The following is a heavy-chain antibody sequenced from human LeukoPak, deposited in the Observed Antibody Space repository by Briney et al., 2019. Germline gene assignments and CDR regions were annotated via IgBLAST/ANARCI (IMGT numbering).Heavy chain of an antibody. CDR1: GYTFTYYY. CDR2: IDPKSGGT. V-gene: IGHV1-2*02. Sequence: ASVKVSCKASGYTFTYYYIHWVRQAPGQGLEWMGWIDPKSGGTNYAQKFQGRVTMTRDTSISTAYMELSGLRSDDTAVYYCAREGVTDYYDSIGSGAFDIWGQGTMVTVSS. D-gene: IGHD3-22*01. CDR3: AREGVTDYYDSIGSGAFDI. J-gene: IGHJ3*02.